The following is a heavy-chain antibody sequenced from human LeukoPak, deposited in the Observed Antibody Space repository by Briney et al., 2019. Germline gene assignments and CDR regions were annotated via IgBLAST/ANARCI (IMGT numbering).Heavy chain of an antibody. J-gene: IGHJ5*02. Sequence: PSGTLSPTCGVSGGSISSSNWLSWVRQSPGKGLEWIGEIYHTGSTNYNPSLKSRVSISVDKSKNEFSLKLSSVTAADTAVYYCARVSMGRGVWFDPWGQGTLVTVSS. CDR2: IYHTGST. CDR1: GGSISSSNW. CDR3: ARVSMGRGVWFDP. D-gene: IGHD3-10*01. V-gene: IGHV4-4*02.